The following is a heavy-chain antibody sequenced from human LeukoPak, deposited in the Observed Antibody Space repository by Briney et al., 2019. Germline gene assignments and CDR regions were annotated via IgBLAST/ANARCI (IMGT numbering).Heavy chain of an antibody. D-gene: IGHD5-12*01. CDR2: IYYSGST. V-gene: IGHV4-59*05. J-gene: IGHJ4*02. CDR1: GGSISNYY. Sequence: SETLSLTCSVSGGSISNYYWSWIRQPPGKGLEWIGSIYYSGSTYYNPSLKSRVTISVDTSKNQFSLKLSSVTAADTAVYYCARRGYSENFDYWGQGTLVTVSS. CDR3: ARRGYSENFDY.